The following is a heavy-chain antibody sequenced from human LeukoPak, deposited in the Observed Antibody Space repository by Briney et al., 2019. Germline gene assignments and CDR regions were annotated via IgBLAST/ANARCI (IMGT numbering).Heavy chain of an antibody. D-gene: IGHD4-17*01. CDR2: IWYDGSNK. CDR1: GFTFSSYG. J-gene: IGHJ4*02. V-gene: IGHV3-33*06. CDR3: AKDGFRNDYGDYGIANYFDY. Sequence: GGSLRLSCAASGFTFSSYGMHWVRQAPGKGLEWVAVIWYDGSNKYYADSVKGRFTISRDNSKNTLYLQMNSLRAEDTAVYYCAKDGFRNDYGDYGIANYFDYWGQGTLVTVSS.